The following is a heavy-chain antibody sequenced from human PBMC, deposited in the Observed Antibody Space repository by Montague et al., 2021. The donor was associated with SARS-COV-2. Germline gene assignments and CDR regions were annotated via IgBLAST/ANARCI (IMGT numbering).Heavy chain of an antibody. CDR3: AQAVWRDSSSGGYYRHFDN. Sequence: PALVKPTQTLTLTCTFSGFSLETDGAAVGWIRQAPGKAPQWLAVIFWDGDKHYSPSFQSRLPITKDNSKSQVVLRMTNMDPVDTGTYFCAQAVWRDSSSGGYYRHFDNWGPGLRVIVSP. CDR1: GFSLETDGAA. D-gene: IGHD3-10*01. J-gene: IGHJ4*02. V-gene: IGHV2-5*02. CDR2: IFWDGDK.